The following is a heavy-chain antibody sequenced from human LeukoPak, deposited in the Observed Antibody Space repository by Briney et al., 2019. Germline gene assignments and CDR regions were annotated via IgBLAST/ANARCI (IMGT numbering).Heavy chain of an antibody. CDR3: ARRRVTLIRGVDITSYYFDF. J-gene: IGHJ4*02. Sequence: GGSLRLSCAASGFAFSSYSMNWVRQAPGKGLEWVSCISSSSSYIFYADSVKGRFTISRDNAKNSLYLQMNSLRAEDTALYYCARRRVTLIRGVDITSYYFDFWGQGTLVTVSS. D-gene: IGHD3-10*01. CDR2: ISSSSSYI. V-gene: IGHV3-21*04. CDR1: GFAFSSYS.